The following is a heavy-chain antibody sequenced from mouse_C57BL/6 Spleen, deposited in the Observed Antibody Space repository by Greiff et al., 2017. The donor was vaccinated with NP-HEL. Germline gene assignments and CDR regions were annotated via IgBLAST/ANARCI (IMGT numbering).Heavy chain of an antibody. D-gene: IGHD2-1*01. Sequence: VQLQQSGAELVRPGASVTLSCKASGYTFTDYEMHWVKQTPVHGLEWIGAIDPETGGTAYNQKFKGKAILTADKSSSTAYMELRSLTSEDSAVYYCTPLYDGKTDYYAMDYWGQGTSVTVSS. CDR2: IDPETGGT. V-gene: IGHV1-15*01. CDR3: TPLYDGKTDYYAMDY. J-gene: IGHJ4*01. CDR1: GYTFTDYE.